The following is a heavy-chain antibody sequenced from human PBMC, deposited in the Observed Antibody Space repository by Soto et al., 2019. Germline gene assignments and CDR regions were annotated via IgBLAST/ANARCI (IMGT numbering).Heavy chain of an antibody. CDR3: ARGPTTVTTRTYYFDY. Sequence: PGGSLRLSCAASGFTFSSYSMHWVRQAPGKGLEWVAIISYDGSNKYYADSVKGRFPISRDNSKNTLYLQMNSLRAEDTAVYYCARGPTTVTTRTYYFDYWGQGTLVTVSS. V-gene: IGHV3-30-3*01. CDR1: GFTFSSYS. D-gene: IGHD4-17*01. CDR2: ISYDGSNK. J-gene: IGHJ4*02.